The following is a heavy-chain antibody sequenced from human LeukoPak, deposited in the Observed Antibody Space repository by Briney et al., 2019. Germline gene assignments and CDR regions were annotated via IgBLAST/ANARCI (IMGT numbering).Heavy chain of an antibody. Sequence: ASVKVSCKASGYTFTSDGISGVRQAPGQGLEWMGWISAYNGNTNYAQKLQGRVTMTTDTSTSTAYMELRSMRSDDTAVYYCARVGRDLGIAVAGTLPDYWGQGTLVTVSS. CDR1: GYTFTSDG. D-gene: IGHD6-19*01. J-gene: IGHJ4*02. V-gene: IGHV1-18*01. CDR3: ARVGRDLGIAVAGTLPDY. CDR2: ISAYNGNT.